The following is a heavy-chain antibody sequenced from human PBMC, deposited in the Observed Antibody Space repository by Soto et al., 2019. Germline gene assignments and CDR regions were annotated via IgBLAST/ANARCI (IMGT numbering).Heavy chain of an antibody. CDR3: ARTRYCSSTSCYGGFDP. CDR2: IIPILGIA. D-gene: IGHD2-2*01. Sequence: QVQLVQSGAEVKKPGSSVKVSCRASGGTFSSYTISWVRQAPGQGLEWMGRIIPILGIANYAQKFQGRVTITADKSTSTAYMELSSLRSEDTAVYYCARTRYCSSTSCYGGFDPWGQGTLVTVSS. CDR1: GGTFSSYT. J-gene: IGHJ5*02. V-gene: IGHV1-69*02.